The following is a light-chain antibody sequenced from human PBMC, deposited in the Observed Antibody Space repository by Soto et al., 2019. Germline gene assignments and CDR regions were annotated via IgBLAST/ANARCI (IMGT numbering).Light chain of an antibody. CDR2: AVT. CDR3: SSYATSSDYV. J-gene: IGLJ1*01. CDR1: TSDVGGFDY. V-gene: IGLV2-14*01. Sequence: QSVLTQPASVSGSPGQSITISCIGTTSDVGGFDYVSWYQQYPGKAPKLLIHAVTDRPPGVSGRFSGSKSGDTASLTISGLQPEDEADYYCSSYATSSDYVFGTGTKVTVL.